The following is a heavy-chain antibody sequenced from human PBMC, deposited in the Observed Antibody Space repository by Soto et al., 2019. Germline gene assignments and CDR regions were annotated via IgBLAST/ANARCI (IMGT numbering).Heavy chain of an antibody. CDR1: GGSISSGDYY. J-gene: IGHJ6*02. D-gene: IGHD5-12*01. CDR3: ARRRRWLQPNYYYYGMDV. CDR2: IYYSGST. Sequence: QVQLQESGPGLVKPSQTLSLTCTVSGGSISSGDYYWSWIRQPPGKGLEWIGYIYYSGSTYYNPSLKSRVTISVDTSKNQFSLKLSSGTAADTAVYYCARRRRWLQPNYYYYGMDVWGQGTTVTVSS. V-gene: IGHV4-30-4*01.